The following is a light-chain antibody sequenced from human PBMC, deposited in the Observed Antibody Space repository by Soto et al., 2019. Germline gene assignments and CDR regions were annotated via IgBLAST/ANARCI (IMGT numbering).Light chain of an antibody. Sequence: DIQMTQSPSTLSASVGDRVTITCRASQSIDSWLAWYQQKPGKAPKLLIYRASSLESGVPSRFSGSGSGTEFTLTISTLQPDDFATYYCKQYKNYMHTFAQETKHEIK. CDR3: KQYKNYMHT. CDR1: QSIDSW. J-gene: IGKJ2*01. V-gene: IGKV1-5*03. CDR2: RAS.